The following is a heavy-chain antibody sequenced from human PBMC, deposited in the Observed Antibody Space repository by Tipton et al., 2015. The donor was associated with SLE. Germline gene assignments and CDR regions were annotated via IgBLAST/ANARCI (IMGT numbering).Heavy chain of an antibody. CDR3: ARHVVVIATGPDSYYFDY. D-gene: IGHD2-21*01. V-gene: IGHV4-39*07. Sequence: TLALTCTVSGGSISSSSYYWGWIRQPPWKGLEWIGSIYYSGSTYYNPSLKSRVTISVDTSKNQFSLKLSSVTAADTAVYYCARHVVVIATGPDSYYFDYWGQGTLVTVSS. CDR2: IYYSGST. J-gene: IGHJ4*02. CDR1: GGSISSSSYY.